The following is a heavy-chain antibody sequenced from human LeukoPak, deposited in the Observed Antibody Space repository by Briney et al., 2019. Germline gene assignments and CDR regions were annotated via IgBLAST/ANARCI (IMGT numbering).Heavy chain of an antibody. V-gene: IGHV4-59*01. J-gene: IGHJ4*02. Sequence: SETLSLTCTVSGGSISSYYWSWIRQPPGKGLEWIGYIYYSGSTNYNPSLKSRVTISVDTSKNQFSLKLSSVTAADTAVYYCARGEGKSPLDYWGQGTLVTVSS. CDR2: IYYSGST. D-gene: IGHD1-26*01. CDR3: ARGEGKSPLDY. CDR1: GGSISSYY.